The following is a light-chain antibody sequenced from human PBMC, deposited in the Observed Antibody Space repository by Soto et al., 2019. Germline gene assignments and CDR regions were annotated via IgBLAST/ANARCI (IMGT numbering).Light chain of an antibody. V-gene: IGLV3-1*01. CDR2: QDR. CDR3: QAWDSSTDV. J-gene: IGLJ1*01. Sequence: SYELTQPPSVSVSPGQTASITRSGDKLGDKYACWYQQKPGQSPVLVIYQDRKRPSGIPERFSGSNSGNTATLTISGTRAMDEADYYCQAWDSSTDVFGTGTKVTVL. CDR1: KLGDKY.